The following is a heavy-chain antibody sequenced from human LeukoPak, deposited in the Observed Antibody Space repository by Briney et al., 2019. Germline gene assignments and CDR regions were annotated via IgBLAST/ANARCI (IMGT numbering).Heavy chain of an antibody. CDR1: GFTFSSYA. J-gene: IGHJ4*02. CDR2: LGIAGDT. D-gene: IGHD1-26*01. CDR3: ARQMQSHGNFDS. V-gene: IGHV3-13*01. Sequence: GGSLRLSCAASGFTFSSYAVHWVRQPIGKGLEWVSALGIAGDTFYPDSVKGRFTISRENARNSLYLQMNSLRAEDTAMYYCARQMQSHGNFDSWGQGTLVTVSS.